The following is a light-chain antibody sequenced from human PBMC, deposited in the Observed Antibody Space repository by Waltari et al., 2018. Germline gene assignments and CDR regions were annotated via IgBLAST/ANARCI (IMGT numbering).Light chain of an antibody. CDR1: QSVNSF. V-gene: IGKV3-11*01. CDR2: DAS. Sequence: EFVLTQSPATLSLSPGERATLSCRASQSVNSFLAWYQQKPGQAPRLLLYDASNRATGVPARFSGSGSGTDFTLTIGSLEPEDLAIYYCQQRSSWPRESTYGPGTKVEIK. CDR3: QQRSSWPREST. J-gene: IGKJ3*01.